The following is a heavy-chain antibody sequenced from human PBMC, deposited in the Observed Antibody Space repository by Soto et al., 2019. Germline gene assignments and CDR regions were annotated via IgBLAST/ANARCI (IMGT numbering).Heavy chain of an antibody. V-gene: IGHV3-7*03. D-gene: IGHD3-10*01. Sequence: LRLSCAASGFTFSSYWMSWVRQAPGKGLEWVANIKQDGSEKYYVDSVKGRFTISRDNAKNSLYLQMNSLGAEDTAVYYCAKKVNSGSGSQFFDYWGQGTLVTVSS. J-gene: IGHJ4*02. CDR3: AKKVNSGSGSQFFDY. CDR2: IKQDGSEK. CDR1: GFTFSSYW.